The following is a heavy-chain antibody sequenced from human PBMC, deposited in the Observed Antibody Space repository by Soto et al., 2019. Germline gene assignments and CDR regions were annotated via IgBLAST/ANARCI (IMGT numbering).Heavy chain of an antibody. CDR2: IDWDDDK. CDR1: GFSLSTSGMC. CDR3: ARGGYYYDSSGYYYGNYYYCGMDV. J-gene: IGHJ6*02. D-gene: IGHD3-22*01. V-gene: IGHV2-70*01. Sequence: SGPTLVNPTQTLTLTCTFSGFSLSTSGMCVSWIRQPPGKALEWLALIDWDDDKYYSTSLKTRLTISKDTSKNQVVLTMTNMDPVDTATYYCARGGYYYDSSGYYYGNYYYCGMDVWGQGTTVTVSS.